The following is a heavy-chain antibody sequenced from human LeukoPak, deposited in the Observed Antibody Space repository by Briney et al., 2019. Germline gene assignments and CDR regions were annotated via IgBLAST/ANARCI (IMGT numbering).Heavy chain of an antibody. CDR1: GFTFSSYG. CDR2: IWYDGSNK. V-gene: IGHV3-33*06. J-gene: IGHJ2*01. D-gene: IGHD2-15*01. CDR3: AKEPRASLGYCSGGSCYNWYFDL. Sequence: GGSLRLSCAASGFTFSSYGMHWVRQAPGKGLEWVAVIWYDGSNKYYADSVKGRFTISRDNSKNTLYLQMNSLRAEDTAVYYCAKEPRASLGYCSGGSCYNWYFDLWGRGTLVTASS.